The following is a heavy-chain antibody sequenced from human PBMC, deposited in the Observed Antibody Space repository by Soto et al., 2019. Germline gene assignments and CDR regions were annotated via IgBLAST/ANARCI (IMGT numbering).Heavy chain of an antibody. CDR3: ARGPITIFGVAPPDY. CDR1: GDSISRYY. J-gene: IGHJ4*02. Sequence: PSETLSLPCTVSGDSISRYYWSWIRQPAGKGLEWIGRIYSSGSTNYNPSLKGRVTMSVDTSKNQFSLKLSSVTAADTAVYYCARGPITIFGVAPPDYWGQGTLVTVSS. CDR2: IYSSGST. D-gene: IGHD3-3*01. V-gene: IGHV4-4*07.